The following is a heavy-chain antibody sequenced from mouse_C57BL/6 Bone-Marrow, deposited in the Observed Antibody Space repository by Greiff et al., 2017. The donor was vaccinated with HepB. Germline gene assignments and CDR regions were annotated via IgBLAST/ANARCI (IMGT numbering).Heavy chain of an antibody. CDR2: IHPNSGST. D-gene: IGHD1-1*01. V-gene: IGHV1-64*01. Sequence: VQLQQPGAELVKPGASVKLSCKASGYTFTSYWMHWVKQRPGQGLEWIGMIHPNSGSTNYNEKFKSKATLTVDKSSSTAYMQLSRLTSEDSAVYYCARPYYGSSYNYAMDYWGQGTSVTVSS. CDR3: ARPYYGSSYNYAMDY. J-gene: IGHJ4*01. CDR1: GYTFTSYW.